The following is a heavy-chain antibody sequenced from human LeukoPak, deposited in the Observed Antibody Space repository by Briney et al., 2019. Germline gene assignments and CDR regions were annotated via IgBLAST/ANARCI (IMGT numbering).Heavy chain of an antibody. CDR1: GGSISSYY. Sequence: SETLSLTCTVSGGSISSYYWSWIRQPAGKGLEWIGRIYTSGSTNYNSSLKSRVTMSVDTSKNQFSLKLSSVTAADTAVYYCARTYYGSGSLYYYYYYMDVWGKGTTVTVSS. J-gene: IGHJ6*03. D-gene: IGHD3-10*01. CDR2: IYTSGST. CDR3: ARTYYGSGSLYYYYYYMDV. V-gene: IGHV4-4*07.